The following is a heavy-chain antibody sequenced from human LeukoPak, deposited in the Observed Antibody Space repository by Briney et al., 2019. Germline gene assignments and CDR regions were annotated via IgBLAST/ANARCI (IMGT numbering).Heavy chain of an antibody. Sequence: PSETLSLTCAVYGGSFSGYYWSWIRQAPGKGLEWVSAISGSGGSTYYADSVKGRFTISRDNSENTLYLQMNSLRAEDTAVYYCAKVGAVVVPAAMDYWGQGTLVTVSS. V-gene: IGHV3-23*01. CDR2: ISGSGGST. D-gene: IGHD2-2*01. CDR3: AKVGAVVVPAAMDY. CDR1: GGSFSGYY. J-gene: IGHJ4*02.